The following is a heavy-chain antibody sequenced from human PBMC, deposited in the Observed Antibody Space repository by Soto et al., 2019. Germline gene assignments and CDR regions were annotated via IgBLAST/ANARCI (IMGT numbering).Heavy chain of an antibody. V-gene: IGHV1-3*01. D-gene: IGHD5-12*01. CDR3: ARVSGYYLPDY. J-gene: IGHJ4*02. Sequence: ASVKISCKASGYTFTNYATHWVRQAPGQRLEWMGWINAGNGNTKYSQKFQGRVTITRDTSASTAYMELSSLRSEDTAVYYCARVSGYYLPDYWGQGTLVTVSS. CDR1: GYTFTNYA. CDR2: INAGNGNT.